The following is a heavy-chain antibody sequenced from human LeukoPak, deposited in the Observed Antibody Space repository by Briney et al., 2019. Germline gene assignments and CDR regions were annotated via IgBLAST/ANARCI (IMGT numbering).Heavy chain of an antibody. J-gene: IGHJ6*04. CDR3: AELGITMIGGV. D-gene: IGHD3-10*02. V-gene: IGHV3-48*03. CDR2: ISSSGSTI. CDR1: GFTFSSYW. Sequence: GGSLRLSCAASGFTFSSYWMGWVRQAPGKGLEWVSYISSSGSTIYYADSVKGRFTISRDNAKNSLYLQMNSLRAEDTAVYYCAELGITMIGGVWGKGTTVTISS.